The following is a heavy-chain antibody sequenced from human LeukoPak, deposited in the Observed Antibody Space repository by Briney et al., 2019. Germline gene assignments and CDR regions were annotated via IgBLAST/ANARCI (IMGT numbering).Heavy chain of an antibody. D-gene: IGHD4-23*01. CDR2: SNSDGSST. CDR1: GLTFRTYW. Sequence: PGGSLRLSCAASGLTFRTYWMHWVRQAPGKGLVWVSHSNSDGSSTSYADSVKGRFTISRDNAKNTLYLQMNSLRAEDTAVYYCARDLKGPVNDVFDIWGQGTMVTVSS. CDR3: ARDLKGPVNDVFDI. V-gene: IGHV3-74*01. J-gene: IGHJ3*02.